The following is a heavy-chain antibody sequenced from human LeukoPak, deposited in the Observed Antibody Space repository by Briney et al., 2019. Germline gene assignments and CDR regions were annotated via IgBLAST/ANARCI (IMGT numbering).Heavy chain of an antibody. D-gene: IGHD6-13*01. V-gene: IGHV3-11*01. CDR2: ISSSGSTI. CDR3: AKSAAAGKDQN. CDR1: GFTFSDYY. J-gene: IGHJ4*02. Sequence: PGGSLRLSCAASGFTFSDYYMSWIRQAPGKGLEWVSYISSSGSTIYYADSVKGRFTISRDNAKKSLYLQMNSLRAEDTAVYYCAKSAAAGKDQNWGQGTLVTVSS.